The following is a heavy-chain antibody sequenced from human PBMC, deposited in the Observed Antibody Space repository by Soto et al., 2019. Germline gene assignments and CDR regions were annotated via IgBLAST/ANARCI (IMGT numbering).Heavy chain of an antibody. Sequence: QVQLVQSGAEVKKPGASVKVSCKASGYTFTSYDINWVRQATGQGLEWMGYTNPNSGNTVYAQQFQGRVTMTWDTSITTACMELSSLRSEDTAVYYCVSEGMDVWGQGTTVTVSS. CDR1: GYTFTSYD. J-gene: IGHJ6*02. CDR2: TNPNSGNT. V-gene: IGHV1-8*01. CDR3: VSEGMDV.